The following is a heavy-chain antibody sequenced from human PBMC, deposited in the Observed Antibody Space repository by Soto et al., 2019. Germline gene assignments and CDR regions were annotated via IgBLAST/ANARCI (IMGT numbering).Heavy chain of an antibody. CDR2: VNPILSMS. V-gene: IGHV1-69*04. J-gene: IGHJ4*02. Sequence: QVQLVQSGAEVKRPGSSVKVSCKASGDTFSFYSINWVRQAPGLGLEWMGRVNPILSMSNYAQRFQGRVTMTADKSTSTAYMELSGLRSEDTAMYYCATSYGSGDRASDYWGQGALVTVSS. CDR3: ATSYGSGDRASDY. CDR1: GDTFSFYS. D-gene: IGHD3-10*01.